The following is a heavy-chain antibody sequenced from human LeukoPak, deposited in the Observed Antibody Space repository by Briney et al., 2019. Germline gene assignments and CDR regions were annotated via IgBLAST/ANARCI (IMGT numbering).Heavy chain of an antibody. CDR2: INHSGST. CDR1: GGSFSGYY. D-gene: IGHD6-25*01. V-gene: IGHV4-34*01. J-gene: IGHJ3*02. CDR3: AQSSGDAFVI. Sequence: SETLSLTCAVYGGSFSGYYWSWIRQPPGKGLEWIGEINHSGSTNYNPSLKSRVTISVDTSKNQFSLKLSSVTAADTAVYYCAQSSGDAFVIWGQGTMVTVSS.